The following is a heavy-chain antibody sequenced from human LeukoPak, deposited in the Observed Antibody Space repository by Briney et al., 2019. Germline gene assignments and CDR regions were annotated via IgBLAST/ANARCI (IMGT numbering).Heavy chain of an antibody. V-gene: IGHV4-59*01. J-gene: IGHJ3*02. CDR1: GGSISSYY. CDR3: ASCTTVVTPDAFDI. D-gene: IGHD4-23*01. Sequence: PSETLSLTCTVSGGSISSYYWSWIRQPPGKGLEWLGYIYYSGSTNYNPSLKSRVTISVDTSKNQFSLKLSSVTAADTAVYYCASCTTVVTPDAFDIWGQGTMVTVSS. CDR2: IYYSGST.